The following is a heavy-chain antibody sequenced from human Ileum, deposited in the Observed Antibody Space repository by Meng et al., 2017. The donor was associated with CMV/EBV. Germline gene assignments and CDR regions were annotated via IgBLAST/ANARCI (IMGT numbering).Heavy chain of an antibody. CDR3: ARVNGDHVDYFDY. Sequence: SETLSLTCSVDGDSFSSYYWTWIRQPPGKGLEWIGEIKHSGDTNYNSSLQSRLSLSVDTTNNQFSLKLTSVTAADTAVYYCARVNGDHVDYFDYWGQGALVTVSS. CDR1: GDSFSSYY. CDR2: IKHSGDT. J-gene: IGHJ4*02. D-gene: IGHD3-16*01. V-gene: IGHV4-34*01.